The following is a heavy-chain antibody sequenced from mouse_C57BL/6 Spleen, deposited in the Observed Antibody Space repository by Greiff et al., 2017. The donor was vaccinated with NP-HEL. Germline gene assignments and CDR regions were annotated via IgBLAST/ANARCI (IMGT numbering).Heavy chain of an antibody. D-gene: IGHD1-1*01. CDR2: INPGSGGT. CDR3: ARSTTVVVDAMDY. V-gene: IGHV1-54*01. Sequence: VQLQQSGAELVRPGTSVKLSCKASGYAFTNYLIEWVKQRPGQGLEWIGVINPGSGGTNYNEKFKGKATLTADKSSSTAYMQLSSLTSEDSAVYFCARSTTVVVDAMDYWGQGTSVTVSS. J-gene: IGHJ4*01. CDR1: GYAFTNYL.